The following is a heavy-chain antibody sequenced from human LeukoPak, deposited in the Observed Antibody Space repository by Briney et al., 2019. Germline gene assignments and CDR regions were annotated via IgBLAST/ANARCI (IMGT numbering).Heavy chain of an antibody. J-gene: IGHJ6*03. V-gene: IGHV1-69*06. CDR1: GGTFSSYA. D-gene: IGHD5-12*01. CDR2: IIPIFGTA. CDR3: AKGSGYEAQYYYYMDV. Sequence: SVKVSCKASGGTFSSYAISWVRQAPGQGLEWMGGIIPIFGTANYAQKFQGRVTITADKSTSTAYMELNSLRAEDTAVYYCAKGSGYEAQYYYYMDVWGKGTTVTISS.